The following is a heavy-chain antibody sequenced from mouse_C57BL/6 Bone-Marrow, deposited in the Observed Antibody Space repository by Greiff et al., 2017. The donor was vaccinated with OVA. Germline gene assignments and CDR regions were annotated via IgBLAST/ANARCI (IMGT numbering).Heavy chain of an antibody. CDR3: ARNAYYSKYDYYAMDY. CDR2: ISYDGRN. J-gene: IGHJ4*01. V-gene: IGHV3-6*01. Sequence: EVQLVESGPGLVKPSQSLSLTCSVSGYSITSGYFWYWIRQFPGNQLEWMGYISYDGRNNYNPSLKNRISITRDTSKNQFFLKLNTVTTEDTATYYCARNAYYSKYDYYAMDYWGQGTSVTVSS. CDR1: GYSITSGYF. D-gene: IGHD2-5*01.